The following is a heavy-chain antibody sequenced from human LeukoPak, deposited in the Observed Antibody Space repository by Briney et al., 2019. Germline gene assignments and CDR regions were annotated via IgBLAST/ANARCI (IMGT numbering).Heavy chain of an antibody. J-gene: IGHJ4*02. Sequence: GRSLRLSCAASGFHFNNHLLHLVRQAPGKGLAWVSRITSHGSGTNYADSVKGRFPISRHNAKNTLYLQMNSLRVEDTAVYYCVNLGYCTTSTCQPWGQGTLVTVPS. V-gene: IGHV3-74*01. D-gene: IGHD2-8*01. CDR2: ITSHGSGT. CDR1: GFHFNNHL. CDR3: VNLGYCTTSTCQP.